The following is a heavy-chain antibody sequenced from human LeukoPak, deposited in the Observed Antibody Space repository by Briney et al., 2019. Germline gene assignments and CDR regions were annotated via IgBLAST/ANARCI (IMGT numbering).Heavy chain of an antibody. CDR3: AKELGSGWLN. CDR1: DFTFDFYW. J-gene: IGHJ4*02. D-gene: IGHD6-19*01. Sequence: GGSLRLSCVASDFTFDFYWMTWVRQAPGKGLEWLANILPDGSQKYYVDSVKGRFTISRDNSKNTLYLQMNSLRAEDTAVYYCAKELGSGWLNWGQGTLVTVSS. V-gene: IGHV3-7*03. CDR2: ILPDGSQK.